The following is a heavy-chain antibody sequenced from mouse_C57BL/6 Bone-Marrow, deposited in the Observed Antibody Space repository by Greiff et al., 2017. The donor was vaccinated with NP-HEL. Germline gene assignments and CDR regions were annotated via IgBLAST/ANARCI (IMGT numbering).Heavy chain of an antibody. Sequence: EVQLVESGGGLVQPGGSMKLSCAASGFTFSDAWMDWVRQSPEKGLEWVAEIRNKANNHATYYAESVKGRFTISRDDSKSSVYLQMNSLRAEDTGIYYCTRWRIYYDFYYAMDYWGQGTSVTVSS. D-gene: IGHD2-4*01. CDR1: GFTFSDAW. CDR3: TRWRIYYDFYYAMDY. CDR2: IRNKANNHAT. V-gene: IGHV6-6*01. J-gene: IGHJ4*01.